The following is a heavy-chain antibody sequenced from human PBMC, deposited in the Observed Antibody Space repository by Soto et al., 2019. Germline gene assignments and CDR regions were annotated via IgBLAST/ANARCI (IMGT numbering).Heavy chain of an antibody. CDR3: ARESAGRDEFESSGDFDY. CDR1: GYFFASYS. V-gene: IGHV1-46*01. CDR2: MNPSVGST. D-gene: IGHD3-22*01. Sequence: QVQLVQSGAEVKKPGASVKVSCKASGYFFASYSMHWVRQAPGQGLEWMGMMNPSVGSTSYVEKLRGRVSMTRDTSTSTVYMELSSLRSEDTAVYYCARESAGRDEFESSGDFDYWGQGTLVTVSS. J-gene: IGHJ4*02.